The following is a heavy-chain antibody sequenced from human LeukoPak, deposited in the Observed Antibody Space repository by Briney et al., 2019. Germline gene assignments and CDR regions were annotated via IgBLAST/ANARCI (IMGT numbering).Heavy chain of an antibody. D-gene: IGHD4-23*01. CDR2: IKQDGSEK. Sequence: PGGSLRLSCAASGFTFSSYWMSWVRQAPGKGLEWVANIKQDGSEKYYVDSVKGRFTISRDNAKNSLYLQMNSLRAEDTAVYYCARLPSAYGGNLYMDVWGKRTTVTVSS. V-gene: IGHV3-7*01. CDR1: GFTFSSYW. J-gene: IGHJ6*03. CDR3: ARLPSAYGGNLYMDV.